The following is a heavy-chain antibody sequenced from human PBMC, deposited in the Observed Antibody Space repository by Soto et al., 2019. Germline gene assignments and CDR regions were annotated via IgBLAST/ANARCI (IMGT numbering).Heavy chain of an antibody. D-gene: IGHD3-3*01. CDR3: TRGSFLEWSCMDV. CDR1: GYTFNRYY. V-gene: IGHV1-46*02. CDR2: INPSGTIT. J-gene: IGHJ6*02. Sequence: QVQLVQSGAEVKKPGASVNVSCKASGYTFNRYYMHWVRQAPGQGLEWMGMINPSGTITSYAQKCQGRVTMTRDTSTSTLHMELRSLRSDDTAVYYCTRGSFLEWSCMDVWGQGTTVTVSS.